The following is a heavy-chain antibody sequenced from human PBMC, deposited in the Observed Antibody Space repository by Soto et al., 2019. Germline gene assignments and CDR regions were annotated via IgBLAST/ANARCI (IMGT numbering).Heavy chain of an antibody. V-gene: IGHV4-34*01. CDR3: AREGLTGGVGWFDP. CDR1: GGYLSGYY. Sequence: PSETLSLTCAVYGGYLSGYYWSWIRQPPGKGLEWIGEINHSGSTNYNPSLKSRVTISVDTSKNQFSLKLSSVTAADTAVYYCAREGLTGGVGWFDPWGQGTLVTVSS. J-gene: IGHJ5*02. D-gene: IGHD3-16*01. CDR2: INHSGST.